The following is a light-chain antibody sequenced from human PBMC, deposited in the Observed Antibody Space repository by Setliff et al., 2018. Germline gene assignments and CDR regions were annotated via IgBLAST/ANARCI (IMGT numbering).Light chain of an antibody. J-gene: IGLJ1*01. CDR1: SSDIGDYNY. CDR2: DVD. Sequence: QSALSQPPSASGSPGQSVTISCTGTSSDIGDYNYVSWYQHHPGKAPKLLIYDVDKRPSGVPDRFSGSKSGNTASLTVSGLQADDEADYYCSSYTSISTPYVFGTGTKVTVL. CDR3: SSYTSISTPYV. V-gene: IGLV2-8*01.